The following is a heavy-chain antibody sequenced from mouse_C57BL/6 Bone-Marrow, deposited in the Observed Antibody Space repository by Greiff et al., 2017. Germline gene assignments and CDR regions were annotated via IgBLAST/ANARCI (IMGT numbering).Heavy chain of an antibody. CDR1: GYTFTSYW. Sequence: QVQLQQPGAELVKPGASVKMSCKASGYTFTSYWITWVKQRPGQGLEWIGDIYPGSGSTNYNEKFKSKATLTVDTSSRTAYMQLSSLTSEDSAVYYCARSHDGYYGARDDWGQGTSVTVSS. CDR3: ARSHDGYYGARDD. D-gene: IGHD2-3*01. V-gene: IGHV1-55*01. J-gene: IGHJ4*01. CDR2: IYPGSGST.